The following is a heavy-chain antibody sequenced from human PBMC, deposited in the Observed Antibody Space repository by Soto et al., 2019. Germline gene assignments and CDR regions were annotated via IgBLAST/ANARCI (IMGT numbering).Heavy chain of an antibody. J-gene: IGHJ6*02. CDR2: ISYDGSNK. CDR1: GFTFSSYA. V-gene: IGHV3-30-3*01. CDR3: ARGEKEADTYYYYCYGMDV. Sequence: PGGSLRLSCAASGFTFSSYAMHWVRQAPGKGLEWVAVISYDGSNKYYADSVKGRFTISRDNSKNTLYLQMNSLRAEDTAVYYCARGEKEADTYYYYCYGMDVWGQGTTVTVSS.